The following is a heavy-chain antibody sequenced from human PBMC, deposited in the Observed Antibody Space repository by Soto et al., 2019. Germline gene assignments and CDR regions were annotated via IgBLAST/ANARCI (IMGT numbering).Heavy chain of an antibody. V-gene: IGHV4-34*01. Sequence: QVQLQQWGAGLLKPSETLSLTCAVYVGSFSGYYWRWIRQPPGKGLEWIGEINHNGSTNYNPSLKSRVTISVVTSKNQFSLKLSSVTAADTAVYYCARMAVVIPIRYFDLWGRGTLVTVSS. CDR1: VGSFSGYY. CDR3: ARMAVVIPIRYFDL. D-gene: IGHD2-21*01. CDR2: INHNGST. J-gene: IGHJ2*01.